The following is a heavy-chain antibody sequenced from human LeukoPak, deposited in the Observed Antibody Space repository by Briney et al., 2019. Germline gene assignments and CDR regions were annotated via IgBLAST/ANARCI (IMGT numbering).Heavy chain of an antibody. CDR2: ISYDGSNK. V-gene: IGHV3-30*18. D-gene: IGHD1-7*01. CDR1: GFTFSSYG. CDR3: AKFSWGTTRYFDY. Sequence: PGGSLRLSCAASGFTFSSYGMHWVRQAPGKGLEWVAVISYDGSNKYYADSVKGRFTISRDNSKNTLYLQMNSLRAEDTAVYYCAKFSWGTTRYFDYWGQETLVTVSS. J-gene: IGHJ4*02.